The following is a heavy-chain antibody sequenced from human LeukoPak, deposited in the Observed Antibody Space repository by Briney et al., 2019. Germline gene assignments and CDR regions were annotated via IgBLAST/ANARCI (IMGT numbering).Heavy chain of an antibody. CDR3: AKGVVAATNAAYYGMDV. J-gene: IGHJ6*02. D-gene: IGHD2-15*01. CDR1: GFTFSNYG. V-gene: IGHV3-30*18. Sequence: GGSLRLSCAASGFTFSNYGMHWLRQAPGKGLEWVTVISYDESDKYYAYSVKGRFTISRDNSKNTLYLQMNSLRPEDTAVYYCAKGVVAATNAAYYGMDVWGQGTTVTVSS. CDR2: ISYDESDK.